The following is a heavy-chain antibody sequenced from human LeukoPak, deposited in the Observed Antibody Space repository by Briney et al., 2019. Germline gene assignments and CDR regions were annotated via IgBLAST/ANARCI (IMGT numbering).Heavy chain of an antibody. CDR1: GFTFSNAW. CDR2: IKSKTDGGTT. D-gene: IGHD6-19*01. V-gene: IGHV3-15*01. J-gene: IGHJ6*04. CDR3: TRPGWSGPHGDV. Sequence: PGGSLRLSCAASGFTFSNAWMSWVRQAPGKGLEWVGRIKSKTDGGTTDYAAPVKGRFTISRDDSKNTAYLQMNSLKTEDTAVYYCTRPGWSGPHGDVWGKGTTVTISS.